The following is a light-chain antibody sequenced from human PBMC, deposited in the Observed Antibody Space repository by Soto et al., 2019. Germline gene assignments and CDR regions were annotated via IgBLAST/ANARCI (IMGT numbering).Light chain of an antibody. Sequence: EIVMTQSPATLSVSPGERATLSCRASQSVGSNLAWYQQKPGQAPRLLIYGASTRATGIPARFSGSGSGTELTLTISSLQSEDFAIYFCQQYNNWPPDWTFGQGTKVEIK. CDR1: QSVGSN. V-gene: IGKV3-15*01. CDR2: GAS. CDR3: QQYNNWPPDWT. J-gene: IGKJ1*01.